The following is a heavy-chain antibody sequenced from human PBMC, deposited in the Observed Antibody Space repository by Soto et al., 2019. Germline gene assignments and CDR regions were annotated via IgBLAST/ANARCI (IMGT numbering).Heavy chain of an antibody. D-gene: IGHD5-12*01. J-gene: IGHJ4*02. CDR3: AGIRGYAGRPIDY. CDR2: ISYSGNT. Sequence: SETLSLTGTVSGGSIISGYWSWIRQPPGKGLEWIGYISYSGNTNYNPSLKSRVTMSVDTPKNQFSLSLSSVTTADTAVYYCAGIRGYAGRPIDYSGPGTLVTFSS. CDR1: GGSIISGY. V-gene: IGHV4-59*01.